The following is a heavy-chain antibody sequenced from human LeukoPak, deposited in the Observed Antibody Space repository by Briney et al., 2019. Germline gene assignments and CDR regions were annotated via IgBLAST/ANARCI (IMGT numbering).Heavy chain of an antibody. D-gene: IGHD2-15*01. V-gene: IGHV3-23*01. CDR2: ISGSGGST. CDR3: AKDLFRYSGPFY. J-gene: IGHJ4*02. CDR1: GFIFSSYA. Sequence: PGGSLRLSCAASGFIFSSYAMSWVRQAPGKGLEWVSAISGSGGSTYYADSVKGRFTISRDNSKNALYLQMNSLRAEDTAVYYYAKDLFRYSGPFYWGQGTLDTVSS.